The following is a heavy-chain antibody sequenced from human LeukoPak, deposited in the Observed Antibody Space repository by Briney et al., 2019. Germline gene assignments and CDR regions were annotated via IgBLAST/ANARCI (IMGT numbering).Heavy chain of an antibody. Sequence: PGGSLRLSRAASGFSFSDYHMNWIRQAPGKGLKWMSYMSPGGGNIYFADSVKGRFTLSRDNAKHSLDLQMNSLTAEDTAVYYCSSGRDIAVAGPGGYFDYWGQGTLVTVSS. D-gene: IGHD6-19*01. CDR1: GFSFSDYH. V-gene: IGHV3-11*01. CDR2: MSPGGGNI. J-gene: IGHJ4*02. CDR3: SSGRDIAVAGPGGYFDY.